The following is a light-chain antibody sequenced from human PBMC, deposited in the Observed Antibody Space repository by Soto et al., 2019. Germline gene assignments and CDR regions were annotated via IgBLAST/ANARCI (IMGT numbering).Light chain of an antibody. CDR1: SSDVGGYNY. J-gene: IGLJ1*01. V-gene: IGLV2-14*01. CDR2: DVS. CDR3: SSYTSSILLV. Sequence: QSALTQPASVSGSPGQSITISCTGTSSDVGGYNYVSWYQQHPGKAPKLMIYDVSNRPSGVSNRFSGSKAGNTASLTISGLQAEDEADYYCSSYTSSILLVFGTGNKLTVL.